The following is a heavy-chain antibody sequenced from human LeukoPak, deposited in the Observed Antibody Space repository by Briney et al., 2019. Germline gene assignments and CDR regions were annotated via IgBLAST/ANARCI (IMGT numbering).Heavy chain of an antibody. CDR3: ARGLRVAARPDYFDY. Sequence: SETLSLTCAVYGGSFSDYYWSWIRQPPGKGLEWIGEINHSRSTNYNPSLKSRVTISVDTSKNQFSLKLSSMTAADTAVYYCARGLRVAARPDYFDYWGQGTLVTVPS. V-gene: IGHV4-34*01. J-gene: IGHJ4*02. D-gene: IGHD6-6*01. CDR1: GGSFSDYY. CDR2: INHSRST.